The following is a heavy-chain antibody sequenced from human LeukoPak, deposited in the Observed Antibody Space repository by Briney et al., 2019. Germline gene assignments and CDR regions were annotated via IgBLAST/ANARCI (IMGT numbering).Heavy chain of an antibody. CDR2: ISGSGDNT. V-gene: IGHV3-23*01. CDR3: TRLAVGATVGDAFDI. D-gene: IGHD1-26*01. CDR1: GFTFRSYA. J-gene: IGHJ3*02. Sequence: PGGSLRLSCAASGFTFRSYAMNWVRQAPGKGLEWVSTISGSGDNTYYADSVKGRFTISRDNSKNTLYLQMNSLRAEDTAVYYCTRLAVGATVGDAFDIWGQGTMVTVSS.